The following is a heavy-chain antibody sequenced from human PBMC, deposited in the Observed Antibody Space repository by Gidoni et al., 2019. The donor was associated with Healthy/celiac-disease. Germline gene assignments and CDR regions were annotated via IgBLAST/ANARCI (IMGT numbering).Heavy chain of an antibody. CDR1: GFPFSSYG. CDR2: IWYDGSNK. D-gene: IGHD3-10*01. Sequence: QVQLVESGGGVVQPGRSLRLSCAASGFPFSSYGMHWVRQAPGKGLEWVAVIWYDGSNKYYADSVKGRFTIARDNSKNTLYLQMNSLRAEDTAVYYCASAPNYYGSGSLGYWGQGTLVTVSS. V-gene: IGHV3-33*01. J-gene: IGHJ4*02. CDR3: ASAPNYYGSGSLGY.